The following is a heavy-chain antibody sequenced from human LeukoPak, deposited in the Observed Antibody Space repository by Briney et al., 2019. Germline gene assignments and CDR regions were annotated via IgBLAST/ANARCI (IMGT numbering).Heavy chain of an antibody. CDR2: IKQDGSEK. CDR3: ARDGRHYYGSGNYYSKDAFDI. Sequence: GGSLRLSCAASGFTFSSYWMSWVLQAPGKGLEWVANIKQDGSEKYYVDSVKGRFTISRDNAKNSLFLQMNSLRAEDTAVYYCARDGRHYYGSGNYYSKDAFDIWGQGTMVTVSS. J-gene: IGHJ3*02. V-gene: IGHV3-7*01. CDR1: GFTFSSYW. D-gene: IGHD3-10*01.